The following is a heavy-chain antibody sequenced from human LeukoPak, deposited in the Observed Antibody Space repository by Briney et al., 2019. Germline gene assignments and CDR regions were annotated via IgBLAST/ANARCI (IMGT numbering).Heavy chain of an antibody. CDR1: GNYW. CDR2: IKSDGITI. V-gene: IGHV3-74*01. J-gene: IGHJ4*02. Sequence: GGSLRLSCAASGNYWMHWVRQAPGKGLVWVSRIKSDGITITYADSVKGRFTISRDNAKNTLYLQMNSLRAEDTAVYYCLRDLNWSLDQWGQGTLVTVSS. D-gene: IGHD1-20*01. CDR3: LRDLNWSLDQ.